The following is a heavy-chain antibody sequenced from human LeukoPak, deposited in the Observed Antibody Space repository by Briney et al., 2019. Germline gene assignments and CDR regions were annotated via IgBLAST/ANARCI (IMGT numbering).Heavy chain of an antibody. D-gene: IGHD3-10*01. Sequence: IXYSGSTYYNPSLKSRVTISVDTSKNQFSLKLSSVTAADTAVYYCARVTKYYGSGSYNYGMDVWGQGTTVTVSS. CDR3: ARVTKYYGSGSYNYGMDV. CDR2: IXYSGST. V-gene: IGHV4-31*02. J-gene: IGHJ6*02.